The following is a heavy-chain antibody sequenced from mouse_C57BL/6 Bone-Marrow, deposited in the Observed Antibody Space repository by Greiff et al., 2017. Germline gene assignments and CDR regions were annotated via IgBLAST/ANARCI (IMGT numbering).Heavy chain of an antibody. D-gene: IGHD3-2*02. V-gene: IGHV1-7*01. CDR1: GYTFTSYW. J-gene: IGHJ2*01. CDR2: INPSSGYT. Sequence: VQLQQSGAELAKPGASVKLSCKASGYTFTSYWMHWVKQRPGQGLEWIGYINPSSGYTKYNQKFKDKAPLTADKSSSTAYMQLSSLTYEDSAVYYCARWGYSSCAVYVDYWGQGTTLTVSS. CDR3: ARWGYSSCAVYVDY.